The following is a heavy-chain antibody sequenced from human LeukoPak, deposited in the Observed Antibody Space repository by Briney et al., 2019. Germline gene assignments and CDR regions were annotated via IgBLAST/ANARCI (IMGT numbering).Heavy chain of an antibody. Sequence: GGSLRLSCEASGFTFTTYSMTWVRQAPGKGLEWVSIISSGSSAIFSAGALKGRFTISRDDAKNLLYLDMNSLRAEDTAVYYCARGHTAVTRHFDFWGQGTLVTVSS. D-gene: IGHD4-17*01. CDR1: GFTFTTYS. CDR2: ISSGSSAI. V-gene: IGHV3-21*01. J-gene: IGHJ4*02. CDR3: ARGHTAVTRHFDF.